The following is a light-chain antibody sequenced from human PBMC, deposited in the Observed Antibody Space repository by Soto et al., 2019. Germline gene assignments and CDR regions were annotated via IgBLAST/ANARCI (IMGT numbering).Light chain of an antibody. CDR3: SSYTSSSTLYV. CDR1: SSDVGGYNY. CDR2: DVS. Sequence: QSLLTQPASVSGSPGQSITISCTGTSSDVGGYNYVSWYQQHPGKAPKLMIYDVSNRPSGVSNRFSGSKSGNTASLTISGLQAEDEADYYCSSYTSSSTLYVFGTGTKVPVL. J-gene: IGLJ1*01. V-gene: IGLV2-14*01.